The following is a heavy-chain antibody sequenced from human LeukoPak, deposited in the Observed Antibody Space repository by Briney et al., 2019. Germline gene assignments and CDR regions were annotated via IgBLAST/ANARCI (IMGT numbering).Heavy chain of an antibody. V-gene: IGHV1-58*01. D-gene: IGHD3-10*01. CDR3: AAVGELLYRALLNAFDI. Sequence: GASVKVSCKASGFTFSSSAVQWLRQARGQRLEWIGWIVLGSGNTKHAQKFQERVTITRDMSTSTVYMELSSLRSEDTAVYYCAAVGELLYRALLNAFDIWGQGTMVTVSS. J-gene: IGHJ3*02. CDR2: IVLGSGNT. CDR1: GFTFSSSA.